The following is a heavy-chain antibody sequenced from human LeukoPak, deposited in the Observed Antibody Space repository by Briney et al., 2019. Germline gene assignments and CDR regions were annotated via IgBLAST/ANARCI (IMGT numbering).Heavy chain of an antibody. D-gene: IGHD2-15*01. CDR3: ARDWLVVQPYIMDV. Sequence: SETLSLTCTVSGASISSHYWSWIRQPPGKGLEWIGYIYNSGTTNYNPSLKSRVTISVDVSNNQFSLQLTSVTAADTAVYYCARDWLVVQPYIMDVWGQGTTVTVSS. CDR2: IYNSGTT. V-gene: IGHV4-59*11. J-gene: IGHJ6*02. CDR1: GASISSHY.